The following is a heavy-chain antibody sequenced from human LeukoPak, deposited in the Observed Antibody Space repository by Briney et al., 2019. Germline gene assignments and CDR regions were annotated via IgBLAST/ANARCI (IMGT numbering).Heavy chain of an antibody. V-gene: IGHV4-31*03. CDR1: GGSISSGGYY. Sequence: SETLSLTCTVSGGSISSGGYYWSWIRQHPGKGLEWIGYIYYSGSTYYNPSLKSRVTISVDTSKNQFSLKLSSVTAADTAVYYCARGRGTGTNRFDPWGQGTLVTVSS. D-gene: IGHD1-1*01. CDR2: IYYSGST. J-gene: IGHJ5*02. CDR3: ARGRGTGTNRFDP.